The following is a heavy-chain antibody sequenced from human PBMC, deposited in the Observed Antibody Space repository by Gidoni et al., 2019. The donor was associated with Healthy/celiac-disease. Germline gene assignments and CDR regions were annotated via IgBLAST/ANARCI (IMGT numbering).Heavy chain of an antibody. Sequence: QVQLVQSGAEVKKPGSSVKVSCKASGGTFSSYAISWVRQAPGQGLEWMGRIIPILGIANYAQKFQGRVTITADKSTSTAYMELSSLRSEDTAVYYCARDSSAIFGPVGGMDVWGQGTTVTVSS. J-gene: IGHJ6*02. CDR1: GGTFSSYA. V-gene: IGHV1-69*04. CDR3: ARDSSAIFGPVGGMDV. CDR2: IIPILGIA. D-gene: IGHD3-3*01.